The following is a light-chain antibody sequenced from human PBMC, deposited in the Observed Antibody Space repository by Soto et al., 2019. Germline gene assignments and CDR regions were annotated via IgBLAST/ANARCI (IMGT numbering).Light chain of an antibody. J-gene: IGLJ3*02. CDR2: EVN. V-gene: IGLV2-8*01. CDR3: GSFADNNYLV. Sequence: QSALTQPPSASGSLGQSVTISCTGTSYDVGGYNFVSWFQHHPGKAPKLMIYEVNKRPSGVPDRFSGSKSGNTASLTVSGLQAEDEANYYCGSFADNNYLVFGRGTKLTVL. CDR1: SYDVGGYNF.